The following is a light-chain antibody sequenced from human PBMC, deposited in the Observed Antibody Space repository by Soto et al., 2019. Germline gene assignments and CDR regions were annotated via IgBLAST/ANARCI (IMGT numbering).Light chain of an antibody. Sequence: EIVLTQSPSTLYLSPGERATLSCRDSERDGRSYLAWYEQKPGQPPGLLIYGASSRATGIPDRFSGSGSGTNFTLTISRLEPEDFAVYYCQQHGSSPRTFGQGTKVDIK. CDR2: GAS. CDR3: QQHGSSPRT. CDR1: ERDGRSY. J-gene: IGKJ1*01. V-gene: IGKV3-20*01.